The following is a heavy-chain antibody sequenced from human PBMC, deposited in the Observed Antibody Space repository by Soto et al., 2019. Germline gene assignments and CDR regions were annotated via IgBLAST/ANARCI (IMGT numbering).Heavy chain of an antibody. V-gene: IGHV4-38-2*01. D-gene: IGHD5-12*01. J-gene: IGHJ4*02. CDR1: GYPISSGYY. CDR2: IHHSGST. Sequence: SETLSLTCAVSGYPISSGYYWGWIRQPPGKGLEWIGIIHHSGSTYYNPSLRSRITISVDTSKNQFSLKMPSVTAADTAVYYCARSSGYVPGGYWGQGILVTVS. CDR3: ARSSGYVPGGY.